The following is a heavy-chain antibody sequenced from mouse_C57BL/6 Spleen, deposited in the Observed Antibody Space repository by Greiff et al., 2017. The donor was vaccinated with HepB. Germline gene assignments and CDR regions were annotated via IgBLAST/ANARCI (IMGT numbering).Heavy chain of an antibody. CDR1: GYPFTGYI. CDR3: ARGGYYGSNYDAMDY. V-gene: IGHV1-12*01. CDR2: IYPGNGDT. J-gene: IGHJ4*01. D-gene: IGHD1-1*01. Sequence: SGAELGGPGASVKMSCKASGYPFTGYIMHGVKQTPIQGLEWIGAIYPGNGDTSYNQKFKGKATLTVDKSSSTAYMQLSSLTSEDSAVYFCARGGYYGSNYDAMDYWGQGTSVTVSS.